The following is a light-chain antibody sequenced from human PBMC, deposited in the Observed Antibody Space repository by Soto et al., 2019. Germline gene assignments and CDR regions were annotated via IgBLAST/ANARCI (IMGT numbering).Light chain of an antibody. CDR3: MQCLQLPKT. CDR2: LGS. J-gene: IGKJ1*01. Sequence: DIVMTQSPPSLPVSPGEPASISCRSSQSLLQSDGNNYLDWYLQKPGQSPQLLIYLGSSRASGVPDRFSGSGSGTDFTLKITRVEAGDVGVYYCMQCLQLPKTFGQGTKVEI. CDR1: QSLLQSDGNNY. V-gene: IGKV2-28*01.